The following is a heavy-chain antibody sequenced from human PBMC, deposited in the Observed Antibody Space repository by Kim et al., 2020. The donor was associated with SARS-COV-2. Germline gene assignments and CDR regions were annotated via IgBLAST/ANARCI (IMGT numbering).Heavy chain of an antibody. D-gene: IGHD2-15*01. V-gene: IGHV3-64*01. Sequence: GGSLRLSCAGSGFTFSNYAFHWVRQAPGKGLEYVSAITLNGGSTYYANSVKGRFTISRDNSKNTVYLQMGSLRVEDMGVYYCARGSGHHYYYYAMDVWGPGTTVTVSS. CDR1: GFTFSNYA. CDR3: ARGSGHHYYYYAMDV. J-gene: IGHJ6*02. CDR2: ITLNGGST.